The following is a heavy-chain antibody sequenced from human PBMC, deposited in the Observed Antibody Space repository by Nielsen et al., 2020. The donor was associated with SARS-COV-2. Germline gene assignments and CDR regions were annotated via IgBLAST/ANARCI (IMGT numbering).Heavy chain of an antibody. CDR3: AKSLLVGGFPGYGMDV. J-gene: IGHJ6*02. CDR2: INTDGSRT. V-gene: IGHV3-74*01. D-gene: IGHD1-26*01. Sequence: GESLKISCAASGFTFGSYWMHWVRQAPGKGLVWVSRINTDGSRTAYADSVKGRFTISRDNAKNTLYLQMNSLRPEDTAVYYCAKSLLVGGFPGYGMDVWGQGTMVTVS. CDR1: GFTFGSYW.